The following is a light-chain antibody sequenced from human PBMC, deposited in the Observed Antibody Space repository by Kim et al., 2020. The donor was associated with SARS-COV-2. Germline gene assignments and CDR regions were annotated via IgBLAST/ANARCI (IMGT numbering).Light chain of an antibody. Sequence: VCPGERATLSCRASQSVSSNLAWSQHRPGQAPRLLIYGASTRATGIPARLSGSGSGTEFTLTITSLQSEDFAVYYCQQYNIWPQTFGQGTKVDIK. CDR3: QQYNIWPQT. CDR1: QSVSSN. V-gene: IGKV3-15*01. J-gene: IGKJ1*01. CDR2: GAS.